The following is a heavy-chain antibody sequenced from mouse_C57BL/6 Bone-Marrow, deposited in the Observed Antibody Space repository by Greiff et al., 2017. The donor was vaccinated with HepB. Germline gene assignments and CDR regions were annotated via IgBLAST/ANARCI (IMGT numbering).Heavy chain of an antibody. D-gene: IGHD2-14*01. CDR3: ARRVDYGYSYYAMDY. Sequence: EVMLVESGPVLVKPGASVKMSCKASGYTFTDYYMNWVKQSHGKSLEWIGVFNPYNGGNSYNQKFKGKATLTVDKSSSTAYMELNSLTSEYSAVYYCARRVDYGYSYYAMDYWGQGTSVTVSS. V-gene: IGHV1-19*01. CDR2: FNPYNGGN. CDR1: GYTFTDYY. J-gene: IGHJ4*01.